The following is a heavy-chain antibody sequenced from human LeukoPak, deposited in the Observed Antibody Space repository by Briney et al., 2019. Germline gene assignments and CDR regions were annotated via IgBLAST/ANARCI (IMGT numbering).Heavy chain of an antibody. CDR1: GFTFNNYA. D-gene: IGHD2-15*01. J-gene: IGHJ6*02. CDR2: THGNGGDT. Sequence: GGSLRLSCSASGFTFNNYAMYWVRQAPGKELEQVSITHGNGGDTYYADSVKGRFTISRDYSKNTLYLQLSRLRVEDTAVYYCVRDNYGMDVWGQGTTVTVSS. CDR3: VRDNYGMDV. V-gene: IGHV3-64D*06.